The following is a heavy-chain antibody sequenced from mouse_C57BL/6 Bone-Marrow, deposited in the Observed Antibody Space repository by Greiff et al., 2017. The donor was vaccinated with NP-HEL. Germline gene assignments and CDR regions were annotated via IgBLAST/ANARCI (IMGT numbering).Heavy chain of an antibody. CDR3: ARSYDYRSFYAMDY. CDR2: IWGVGST. CDR1: GFSLTSYG. V-gene: IGHV2-6*01. J-gene: IGHJ4*01. Sequence: VQLQQSGPGLVAPSQSLSITCTVSGFSLTSYGVDWVRQSPGKGLEWLGVIWGVGSTNYNSALKSSLSISKDNSKSQVFLKMNSLQTDDTAMYYCARSYDYRSFYAMDYWGQGTSVTVSS. D-gene: IGHD2-4*01.